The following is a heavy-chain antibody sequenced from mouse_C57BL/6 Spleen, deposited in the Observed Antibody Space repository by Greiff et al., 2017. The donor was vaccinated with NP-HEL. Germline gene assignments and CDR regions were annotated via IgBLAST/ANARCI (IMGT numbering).Heavy chain of an antibody. CDR2: INPSNGGT. V-gene: IGHV1-53*01. CDR1: GYTFTSYW. CDR3: ARQDNPPPHWYFDV. Sequence: QVQLQQPGTELVKPGASVKLSCKASGYTFTSYWMHWVKQRPGQGLEWIGNINPSNGGTNYNEKFKSKATLTVDKSSSTAYMQLSSLTSGDSAVYYCARQDNPPPHWYFDVWGTGTTVTVSS. J-gene: IGHJ1*03.